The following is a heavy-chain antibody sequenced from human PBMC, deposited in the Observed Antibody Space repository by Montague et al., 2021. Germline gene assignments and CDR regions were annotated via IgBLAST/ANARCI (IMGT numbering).Heavy chain of an antibody. J-gene: IGHJ4*02. CDR3: ARDQGQGYCGGDCYVGLDY. V-gene: IGHV3-7*01. CDR2: IKQDGSEK. Sequence: SLRLSCALSGFTFSNYWMSWVRQAPGKGLEWVANIKQDGSEKHYVDSVKGRFTISRDNAKNSLYLQMNSLRAEDTAVYFCARDQGQGYCGGDCYVGLDYWGQGTLVTVSS. D-gene: IGHD2-21*01. CDR1: GFTFSNYW.